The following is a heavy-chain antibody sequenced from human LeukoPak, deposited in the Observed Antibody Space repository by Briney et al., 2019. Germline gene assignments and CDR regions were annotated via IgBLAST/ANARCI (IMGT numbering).Heavy chain of an antibody. V-gene: IGHV3-30-3*01. CDR3: ARGDSIGYCSSTSCYAIDY. D-gene: IGHD2-2*01. CDR2: ISYDGSNK. CDR1: GFTFSSYA. J-gene: IGHJ4*02. Sequence: GGSLRLSCAASGFTFSSYAMHWVRQAPGKGLEWVAVISYDGSNKYYADSVKGRFTISRDNSKNTLYLQMNSLRAEDTAVYYCARGDSIGYCSSTSCYAIDYWGQGTLVTVSS.